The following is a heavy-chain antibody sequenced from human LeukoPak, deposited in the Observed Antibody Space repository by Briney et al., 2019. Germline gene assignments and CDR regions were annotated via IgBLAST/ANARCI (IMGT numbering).Heavy chain of an antibody. Sequence: GAAVTVSFKASGYTFTDYYIDGVGQARGQGGEGMGGINPNSGGTNYAQRFQGRVTVTRDTSISTAYMELSRLRSDDTAVYYCARVGRSVVVPAATGAYFDYWGQGTLVTVSS. V-gene: IGHV1-2*02. D-gene: IGHD2-2*01. CDR1: GYTFTDYY. CDR2: INPNSGGT. CDR3: ARVGRSVVVPAATGAYFDY. J-gene: IGHJ4*02.